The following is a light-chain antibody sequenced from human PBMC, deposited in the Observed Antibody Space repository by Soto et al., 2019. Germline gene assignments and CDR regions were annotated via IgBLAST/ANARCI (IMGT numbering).Light chain of an antibody. V-gene: IGLV1-44*01. CDR2: INN. Sequence: SVLTQPPSASGTPGQRVTISCSGSSSNIGSNSVNWYQQFPGTAPKLLIFINNQRPSEVPDRFSGSKSGTSASLAISGLQSEDEADYYCAAWDDSLNGYVFGTGTKVTVL. CDR3: AAWDDSLNGYV. J-gene: IGLJ1*01. CDR1: SSNIGSNS.